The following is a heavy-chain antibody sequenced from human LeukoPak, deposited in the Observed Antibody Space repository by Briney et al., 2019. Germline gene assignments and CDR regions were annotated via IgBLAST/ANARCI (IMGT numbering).Heavy chain of an antibody. D-gene: IGHD3-22*01. V-gene: IGHV3-30*01. CDR1: GFTFSSYA. Sequence: GGSLRLSCAASGFTFSSYAMHWVRQAPGKGLEWVAVISYDGSNKYYADSVKGRFTISRDNSKNTLYLQMNSLRAEDTAVYYCAREGGSSGYLYLDAFDIWGQGTMVTVSS. J-gene: IGHJ3*02. CDR2: ISYDGSNK. CDR3: AREGGSSGYLYLDAFDI.